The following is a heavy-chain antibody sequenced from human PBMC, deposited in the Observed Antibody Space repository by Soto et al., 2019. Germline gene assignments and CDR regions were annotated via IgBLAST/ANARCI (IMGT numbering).Heavy chain of an antibody. Sequence: QVQLLQSGAEVKKPGSSVKVSCRATGGPFSSYTFNWVRQATGQGLEWMGRIIPVLALANYAQRFQGRVTITADNSTGTVYMDLSGLRSEDTAVYYCATSGWGGASEKWGQGTLVTVSS. J-gene: IGHJ4*01. D-gene: IGHD1-26*01. CDR1: GGPFSSYT. V-gene: IGHV1-69*02. CDR3: ATSGWGGASEK. CDR2: IIPVLALA.